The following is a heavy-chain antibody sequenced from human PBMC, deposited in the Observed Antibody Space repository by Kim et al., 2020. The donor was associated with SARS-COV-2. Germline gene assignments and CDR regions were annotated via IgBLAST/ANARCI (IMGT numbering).Heavy chain of an antibody. D-gene: IGHD6-13*01. V-gene: IGHV4-31*03. CDR1: GGSISSGGYY. CDR2: IYYSGST. J-gene: IGHJ5*02. CDR3: AREGRQQLGS. Sequence: SETLSLTCTVSGGSISSGGYYWSWIRQHPGKGLEWIGYIYYSGSTYYNPSLKSRVTISVDTSKNQFSLKLSSVTAADTAVYYCAREGRQQLGSWGQGTLVTVSS.